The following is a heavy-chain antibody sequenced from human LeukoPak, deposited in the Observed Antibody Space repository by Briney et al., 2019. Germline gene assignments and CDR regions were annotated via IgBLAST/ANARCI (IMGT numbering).Heavy chain of an antibody. Sequence: GGSLRLSCAASGFSLNKHWMHWVRQTPGKGLVWVSRINSDGSSTTYADSVKGRFTISRDNAKNTLYLQMNSLRAEDTAVYYCVRDLKGDNYRNFDYWGQGTLVTVSS. CDR1: GFSLNKHW. V-gene: IGHV3-74*01. CDR3: VRDLKGDNYRNFDY. D-gene: IGHD2-21*01. J-gene: IGHJ4*02. CDR2: INSDGSST.